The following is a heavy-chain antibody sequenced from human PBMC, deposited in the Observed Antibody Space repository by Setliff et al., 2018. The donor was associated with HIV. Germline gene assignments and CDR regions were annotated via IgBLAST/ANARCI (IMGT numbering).Heavy chain of an antibody. CDR2: INHSRST. Sequence: SETLSLTCTVHGGSFSSYYWSWIRQPPGKGLEWIGEINHSRSTNYNPSLKSRVTISVDTSKNQFTLKVSSVTATDTAVYYCARERSLSTNRRYFDSWGQGTQVTVSS. V-gene: IGHV4-34*01. CDR3: ARERSLSTNRRYFDS. CDR1: GGSFSSYY. D-gene: IGHD1-1*01. J-gene: IGHJ4*02.